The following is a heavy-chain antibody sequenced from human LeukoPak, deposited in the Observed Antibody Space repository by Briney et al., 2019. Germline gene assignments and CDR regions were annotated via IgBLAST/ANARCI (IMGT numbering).Heavy chain of an antibody. CDR3: ARIPRQLHLDP. Sequence: GGSLRLSCAASGFTFSSYEMNWVRQAPGQGLEWVSYISSSGSTIYYADSVKGRFTISRDNAKNSLYLQMNSLRAEDTAVYYCARIPRQLHLDPWGQGTLVTVSS. CDR1: GFTFSSYE. D-gene: IGHD2-2*01. V-gene: IGHV3-48*03. J-gene: IGHJ5*02. CDR2: ISSSGSTI.